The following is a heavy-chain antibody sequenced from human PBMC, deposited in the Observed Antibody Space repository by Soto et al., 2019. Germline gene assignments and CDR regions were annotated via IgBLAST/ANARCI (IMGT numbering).Heavy chain of an antibody. Sequence: ASVKVSCKASGYTFTSYDINWVRQATGQGLEWMGWMNPNSGNTGYAQKFQGRVTMTRNTSISTAYMELSSLRSEDTAVYYCARKAFYDFWSGYYADYYYYYYMDVWGKGTTVTVSS. CDR3: ARKAFYDFWSGYYADYYYYYYMDV. D-gene: IGHD3-3*01. CDR2: MNPNSGNT. J-gene: IGHJ6*03. V-gene: IGHV1-8*01. CDR1: GYTFTSYD.